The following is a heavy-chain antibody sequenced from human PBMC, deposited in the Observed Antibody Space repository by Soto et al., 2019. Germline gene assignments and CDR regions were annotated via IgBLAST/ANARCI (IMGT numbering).Heavy chain of an antibody. J-gene: IGHJ5*02. CDR1: GFTFGDYA. CDR2: TRSKAYGGTT. Sequence: GGSLRLSCTASGFTFGDYAMSWFRQAPGKGLEWVGFTRSKAYGGTTEYAASVKGRFTISRDDSKSIAYLQMNSLKTEDTAVYYCTSLVIAVAGTWFDPWGQGTLVTVSS. CDR3: TSLVIAVAGTWFDP. D-gene: IGHD6-19*01. V-gene: IGHV3-49*03.